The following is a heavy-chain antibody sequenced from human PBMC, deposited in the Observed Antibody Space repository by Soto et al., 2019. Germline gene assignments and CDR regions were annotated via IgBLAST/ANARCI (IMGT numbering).Heavy chain of an antibody. Sequence: PGGSLRLSCVASGFIFEDYDMHWVRQVPGKGLEWVSGITSNSDAIKYADSVKGRFTLSRDNAKNSMYLEMNSLRVEDTAFYFCVKGTFSRSKVIFDYWGQGTLVTVSS. J-gene: IGHJ4*02. CDR2: ITSNSDAI. D-gene: IGHD2-21*01. CDR1: GFIFEDYD. CDR3: VKGTFSRSKVIFDY. V-gene: IGHV3-9*01.